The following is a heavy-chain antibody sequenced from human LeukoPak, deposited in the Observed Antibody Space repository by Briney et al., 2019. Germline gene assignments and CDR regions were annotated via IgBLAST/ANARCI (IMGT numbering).Heavy chain of an antibody. J-gene: IGHJ3*02. CDR2: ISSSSSTI. CDR3: ARDDGEWGIAAAGGI. D-gene: IGHD6-13*01. CDR1: GFTFSSYA. Sequence: GGSLRLSCAASGFTFSSYAMSWVRQAPGKGLEWVSYISSSSSTIYYADSVKGRFTISRDNAKNSLYLQMNSLRAEDTAVYYCARDDGEWGIAAAGGIWGQGTMVTVSS. V-gene: IGHV3-48*04.